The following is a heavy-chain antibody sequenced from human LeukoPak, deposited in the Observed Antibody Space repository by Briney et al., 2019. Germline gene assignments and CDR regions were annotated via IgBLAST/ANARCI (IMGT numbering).Heavy chain of an antibody. CDR1: GFTFSSYW. D-gene: IGHD3-22*01. CDR2: IKSKTDGGTT. CDR3: TTERLVLDY. Sequence: GGSLRLSCAASGFTFSSYWMSWVRQAPGKGLEWVGHIKSKTDGGTTDYAAPVKGRFTISRDDSKNTLYLQMNSLKSEDTAMYYCTTERLVLDYWGQGTLVTVSS. J-gene: IGHJ4*02. V-gene: IGHV3-15*01.